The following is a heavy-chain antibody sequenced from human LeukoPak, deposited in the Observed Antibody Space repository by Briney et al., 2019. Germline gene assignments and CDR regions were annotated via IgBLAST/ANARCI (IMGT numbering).Heavy chain of an antibody. CDR3: ARRLHY. Sequence: GGSLRLSCAASGFTFSNYAMSWVRQAPGKGLEWVSAISGSGGSTYYADSVKGRFTISRDNAKNSLYLQMSSLRDEDTAVYFCARRLHYWGQGTLVTVSS. D-gene: IGHD4-11*01. V-gene: IGHV3-23*01. J-gene: IGHJ4*02. CDR2: ISGSGGST. CDR1: GFTFSNYA.